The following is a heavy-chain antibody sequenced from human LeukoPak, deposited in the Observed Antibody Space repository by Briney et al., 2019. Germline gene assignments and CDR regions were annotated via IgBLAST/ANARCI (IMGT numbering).Heavy chain of an antibody. Sequence: PSETLSLTCSVSGVSIKSYYWNWVRQSPGRGLEWIGYMHHSGSSHYNPFLKSRVSISLDTSKNQLYLRVSSVTAADTAVYYCAGGYGSSWSFDHWGQGTLATVSS. CDR1: GVSIKSYY. CDR3: AGGYGSSWSFDH. J-gene: IGHJ4*02. CDR2: MHHSGSS. D-gene: IGHD2-2*01. V-gene: IGHV4-59*01.